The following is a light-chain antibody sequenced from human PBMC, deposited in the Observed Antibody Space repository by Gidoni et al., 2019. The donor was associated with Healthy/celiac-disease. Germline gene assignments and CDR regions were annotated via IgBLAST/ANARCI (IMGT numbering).Light chain of an antibody. CDR2: DAS. CDR3: QQRSNWPPG. J-gene: IGKJ4*01. CDR1: QSVSSY. Sequence: EILLTQSPATLSLSPGERATLSCRASQSVSSYLAWYQQKPGQAPRLLIYDASNRATGIPARFSGSGSGTDFTLTISSLEPEDFAVYYCQQRSNWPPGFGGGTKVEIK. V-gene: IGKV3-11*01.